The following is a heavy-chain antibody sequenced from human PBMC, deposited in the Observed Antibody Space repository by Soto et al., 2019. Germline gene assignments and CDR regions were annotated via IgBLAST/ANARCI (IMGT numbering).Heavy chain of an antibody. V-gene: IGHV4-34*01. J-gene: IGHJ4*02. CDR2: INLSGGT. CDR3: TRGRRATGVGY. Sequence: SLTCGVYGGSFSGYYWSWIRQSPGKGLEWIGEINLSGGTNHNPALKSRVSMSVDTSKNQFSLKLSSVTAADTAIYYCTRGRRATGVGYWGQGSLVTVSS. CDR1: GGSFSGYY. D-gene: IGHD5-12*01.